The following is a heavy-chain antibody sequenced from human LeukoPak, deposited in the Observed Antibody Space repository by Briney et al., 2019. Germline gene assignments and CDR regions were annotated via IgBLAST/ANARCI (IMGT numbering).Heavy chain of an antibody. D-gene: IGHD1-26*01. CDR1: GFTFSSNY. Sequence: GGSLRLSCAASGFTFSSNYMSWVRQAPGKGLEWVSVIYSGGSTYYADSVKGRFTISRDNSKNTLYLQMNSLRAEDTAVYYCARGSGSYYRPEYYFDYWGQGTLVTVSS. J-gene: IGHJ4*02. CDR3: ARGSGSYYRPEYYFDY. CDR2: IYSGGST. V-gene: IGHV3-53*01.